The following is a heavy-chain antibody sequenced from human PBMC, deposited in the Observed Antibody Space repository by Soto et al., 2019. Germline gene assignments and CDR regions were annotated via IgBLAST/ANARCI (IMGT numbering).Heavy chain of an antibody. V-gene: IGHV1-69*02. CDR1: GGTFSSYT. D-gene: IGHD3-10*01. CDR3: AGLGWEGSFDY. J-gene: IGHJ4*02. CDR2: IIPNLGIA. Sequence: QVQLVQSGAEVKKPGSSVKVSCKASGGTFSSYTISWVRQAPGQGLEWMGRIIPNLGIANYAQKFQGRVTINADKSTSTAYMELSSLRSEDTAVYYCAGLGWEGSFDYWGQGTLVTVSS.